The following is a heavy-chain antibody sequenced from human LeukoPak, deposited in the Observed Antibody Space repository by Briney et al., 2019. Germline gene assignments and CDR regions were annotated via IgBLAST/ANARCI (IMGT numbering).Heavy chain of an antibody. CDR2: IYYSGST. V-gene: IGHV4-59*08. Sequence: SETLSLTWTVSCSSISSYYWSWLRQPPGKGLGLVGYIYYSGSTNYNPSLKSRVTISVDTSKNQFSLKLSSVTAADTAVYYCARLKIVVVPAAISAFDIWGQGTMVTVSS. D-gene: IGHD2-2*02. J-gene: IGHJ3*02. CDR3: ARLKIVVVPAAISAFDI. CDR1: CSSISSYY.